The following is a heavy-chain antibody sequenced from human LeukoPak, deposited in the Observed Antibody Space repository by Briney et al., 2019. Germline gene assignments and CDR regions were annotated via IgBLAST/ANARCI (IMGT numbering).Heavy chain of an antibody. CDR3: ASAIAAAEGGD. V-gene: IGHV3-21*01. CDR2: ISSSSSYI. J-gene: IGHJ4*02. D-gene: IGHD6-13*01. Sequence: GGSLRLSCAASGFTFSSYSMNWVRQAPGKGLEWVSSISSSSSYIYYADSVKGRFTISRDNAKNSLYLQMNSLRAEDTAVYYCASAIAAAEGGDWGQGTLVTVSS. CDR1: GFTFSSYS.